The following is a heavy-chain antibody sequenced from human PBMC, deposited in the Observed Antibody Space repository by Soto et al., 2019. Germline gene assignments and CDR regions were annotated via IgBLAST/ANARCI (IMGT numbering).Heavy chain of an antibody. CDR3: ARDHDRYPKYCFEY. Sequence: QVQLVESGGGVVQPGRSLRLSCAASGFTFSSYAMHWVRQAPGKGLEWVAVISYAGSNEYYADSVKGRFTISRDNSKNTLYLQMNSLRAEDTAVYYCARDHDRYPKYCFEYWGQGTLVTVSS. J-gene: IGHJ4*02. CDR2: ISYAGSNE. V-gene: IGHV3-30-3*01. CDR1: GFTFSSYA. D-gene: IGHD3-9*01.